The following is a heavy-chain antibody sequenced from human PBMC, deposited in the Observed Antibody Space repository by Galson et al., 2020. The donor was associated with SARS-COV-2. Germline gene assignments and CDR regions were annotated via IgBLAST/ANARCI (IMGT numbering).Heavy chain of an antibody. CDR1: GFTFSSYT. CDR2: LRSGPDYI. J-gene: IGHJ6*02. D-gene: IGHD3-10*02. V-gene: IGHV3-21*01. CDR3: AREASWAMFAMDV. Sequence: NHGEPLNISCADPGFTFSSYTMTWVPQAPGKRLQWPSSLRSGPDYIYKAASVKGRFTISRDNAKNSLYLQMNSLGVEDTAVYYCAREASWAMFAMDVWGQGTTVTVSS.